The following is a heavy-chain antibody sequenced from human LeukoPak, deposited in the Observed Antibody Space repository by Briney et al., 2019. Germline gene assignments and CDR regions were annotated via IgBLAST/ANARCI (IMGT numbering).Heavy chain of an antibody. CDR3: ARAPTAYGDYPFYGMDV. CDR2: IYYSGST. J-gene: IGHJ6*02. Sequence: SQTLSLTCAVSGGSISGGGYYWSWIRQHPGKGLEWIGYIYYSGSTYYNPSLKSRVTISVDTSKNQFSLKLSSVTAADTAVYYCARAPTAYGDYPFYGMDVWGQGTTVTVSS. D-gene: IGHD4-17*01. V-gene: IGHV4-31*11. CDR1: GGSISGGGYY.